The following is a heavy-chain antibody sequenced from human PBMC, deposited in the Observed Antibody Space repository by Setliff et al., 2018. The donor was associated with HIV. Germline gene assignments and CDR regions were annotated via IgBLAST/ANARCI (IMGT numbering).Heavy chain of an antibody. CDR2: IYYSGST. J-gene: IGHJ4*02. CDR3: ARQGLDSSGWSHFDN. V-gene: IGHV4-59*08. CDR1: GGSISTYY. D-gene: IGHD6-19*01. Sequence: SETLSLTCTVSGGSISTYYWSWIRQPPGKGLEWIGYIYYSGSTNYNPSLKSRVTISVDTSKNQFSLKLTSVTAADTAVYYCARQGLDSSGWSHFDNWGQGTLVTVSS.